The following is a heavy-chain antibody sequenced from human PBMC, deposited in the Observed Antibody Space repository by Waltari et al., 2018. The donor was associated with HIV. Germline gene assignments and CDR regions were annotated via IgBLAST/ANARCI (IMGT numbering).Heavy chain of an antibody. CDR3: ATGAGTTSIQLYDMDV. J-gene: IGHJ6*02. D-gene: IGHD1-1*01. V-gene: IGHV1-24*01. CDR1: GYTLTELS. Sequence: QVQLIQSGAEVKKPGASVKVSCKVFGYTLTELSIPRVRQAPGKGLEWMGGFDPEGERTIYAQMFQGRVTMTEDTSTNTAYMELTSLTSDDTAVYYCATGAGTTSIQLYDMDVWGQGTTVTVSS. CDR2: FDPEGERT.